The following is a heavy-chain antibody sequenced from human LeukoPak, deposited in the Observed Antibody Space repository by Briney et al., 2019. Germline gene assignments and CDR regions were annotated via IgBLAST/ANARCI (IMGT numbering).Heavy chain of an antibody. D-gene: IGHD3-3*01. J-gene: IGHJ5*02. CDR1: GFTFSSYS. CDR3: AREGRYYDFWSGYLDDNWFDP. V-gene: IGHV3-48*01. CDR2: ISSSSSTI. Sequence: GGSLRLSCAASGFTFSSYSMNWVRQAPGKGLEWVSYISSSSSTIYYADSVKGRFTISRDNAKNSLYPQMNSLRAEDTAVYYCAREGRYYDFWSGYLDDNWFDPWGQGTLVTVSS.